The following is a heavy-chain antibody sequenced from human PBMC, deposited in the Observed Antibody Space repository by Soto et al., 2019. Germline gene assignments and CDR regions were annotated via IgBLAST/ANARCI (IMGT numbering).Heavy chain of an antibody. J-gene: IGHJ6*02. D-gene: IGHD2-15*01. CDR2: MFYSGLT. V-gene: IGHV4-39*01. Sequence: SETLSLTCSVSGYSVTSSDYYWAWIRQPPGKGLEWIGSMFYSGLTYYNPSLTSRVTLSVDTSKNQFSVRLNSVTAADTAVYYCAPLSVSLSGPYGIHVWGQGTTVTVSS. CDR3: APLSVSLSGPYGIHV. CDR1: GYSVTSSDYY.